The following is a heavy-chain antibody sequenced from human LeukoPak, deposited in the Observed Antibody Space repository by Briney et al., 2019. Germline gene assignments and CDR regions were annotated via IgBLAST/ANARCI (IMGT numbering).Heavy chain of an antibody. CDR2: ISYDGSNK. V-gene: IGHV3-30*18. CDR1: GFTFSSYG. CDR3: AKEKDYDFWSGYQHYYYYGMDV. Sequence: GGSLRLSCAASGFTFSSYGMHWVRQAPGKGLEWVAVISYDGSNKYYADSVKGRFTISRDNSKNTLYLQMNSLRAEDTAVYYCAKEKDYDFWSGYQHYYYYGMDVWGQGTTVTVSS. J-gene: IGHJ6*02. D-gene: IGHD3-3*01.